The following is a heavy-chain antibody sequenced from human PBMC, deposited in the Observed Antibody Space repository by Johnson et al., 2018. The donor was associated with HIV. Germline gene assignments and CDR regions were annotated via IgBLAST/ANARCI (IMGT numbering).Heavy chain of an antibody. D-gene: IGHD2-21*01. CDR1: RFTFDSYG. J-gene: IGHJ3*02. Sequence: QVQLVESGGGVVQPGGSLRLSCAASRFTFDSYGMHWVRQAPGRGLEWLAVIWYDASQKYYADSVKGRFTISRDNSKNTLYLQMNSLRAEDTAMYYCTTDYFVVGAFDIWGQGTMVTVSS. V-gene: IGHV3-33*01. CDR2: IWYDASQK. CDR3: TTDYFVVGAFDI.